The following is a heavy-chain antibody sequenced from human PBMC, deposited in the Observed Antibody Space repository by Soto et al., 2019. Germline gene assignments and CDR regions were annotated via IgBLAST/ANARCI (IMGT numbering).Heavy chain of an antibody. V-gene: IGHV4-30-2*01. D-gene: IGHD3-22*01. J-gene: IGHJ3*02. Sequence: QLQLQESGSGLVKPSQTLSLTCAVSGGSISSGGYSWSWIRQPPGKGLEWIGYIYHSGSTYYNPSLKSRVTISVDRSKNQFSLKLSSVTAADTAVYYCARAHSGYTPLGGAFDIWGQGTMVTVSS. CDR2: IYHSGST. CDR3: ARAHSGYTPLGGAFDI. CDR1: GGSISSGGYS.